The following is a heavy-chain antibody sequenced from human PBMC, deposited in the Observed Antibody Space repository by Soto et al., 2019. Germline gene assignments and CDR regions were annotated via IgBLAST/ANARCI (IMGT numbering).Heavy chain of an antibody. CDR2: ISYDGSNK. Sequence: GGSLRLSCAASGFTFSSYAMHWVRQAPGKGLEWVAVISYDGSNKYYADSVKGRFTISRDNSKNTLYLQMNSLRAEDTAVYYCARLLVVGATASPTGRVDYWGQGTLVTVSS. V-gene: IGHV3-30-3*01. CDR3: ARLLVVGATASPTGRVDY. CDR1: GFTFSSYA. J-gene: IGHJ4*02. D-gene: IGHD1-26*01.